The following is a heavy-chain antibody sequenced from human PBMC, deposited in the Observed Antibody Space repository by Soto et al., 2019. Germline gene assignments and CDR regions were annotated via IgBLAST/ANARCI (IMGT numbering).Heavy chain of an antibody. V-gene: IGHV1-46*01. Sequence: ASVKVSCKASGYTFTSYYMHWVRQAPGQGLEWMGIINPSGGSTSYAQKFQGRVTMTRDTSTSTVYMELSSLRSEDTAVYYCARKEGCGVSCFYGMDVWGQGTTVTVSS. CDR3: ARKEGCGVSCFYGMDV. CDR1: GYTFTSYY. CDR2: INPSGGST. D-gene: IGHD2-15*01. J-gene: IGHJ6*02.